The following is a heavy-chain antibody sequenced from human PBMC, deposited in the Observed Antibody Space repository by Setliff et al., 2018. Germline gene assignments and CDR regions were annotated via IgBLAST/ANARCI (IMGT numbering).Heavy chain of an antibody. Sequence: PSETLSLTCTVSGGSISSGDYYWSWVRQPPGKGLQWIGYIYYSGSTYYNPSLKSRVTISVDTSKNQFSLKVNSVTAADMAVYYCAREQWLDPPGYYYMDVWAKGTTVTVSS. CDR3: AREQWLDPPGYYYMDV. D-gene: IGHD6-19*01. J-gene: IGHJ6*03. CDR1: GGSISSGDYY. CDR2: IYYSGST. V-gene: IGHV4-30-4*08.